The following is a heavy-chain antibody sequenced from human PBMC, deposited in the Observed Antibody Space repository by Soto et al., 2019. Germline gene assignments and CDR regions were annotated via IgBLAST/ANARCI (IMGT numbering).Heavy chain of an antibody. CDR3: ARGPWELPVDY. CDR1: GGSVSSGSYY. J-gene: IGHJ4*02. D-gene: IGHD1-26*01. Sequence: QVQLQESGPGLVKPSETLSLTCTVSGGSVSSGSYYWSWIRQPPGKGLDWIGHFYHSANTNFNPPLRGRVTISVDTSKNQFSLKLNSVTAADTAVYYCARGPWELPVDYWGQGTLVTVSS. CDR2: FYHSANT. V-gene: IGHV4-61*01.